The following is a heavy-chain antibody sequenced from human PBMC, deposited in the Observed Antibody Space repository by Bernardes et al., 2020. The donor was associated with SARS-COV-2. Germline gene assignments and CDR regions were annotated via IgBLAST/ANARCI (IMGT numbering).Heavy chain of an antibody. Sequence: GGSLRLSCAASGFTFSSYAMHWVRQAPGKGLEWVAVISYDGSNKYYADSVKGRFTISRDNSKNTLYLQMNSLRAEDTAVYYCARAGDLTLWDYYYGLDVWGQGTTVTVSS. V-gene: IGHV3-30-3*01. J-gene: IGHJ6*02. D-gene: IGHD7-27*01. CDR2: ISYDGSNK. CDR3: ARAGDLTLWDYYYGLDV. CDR1: GFTFSSYA.